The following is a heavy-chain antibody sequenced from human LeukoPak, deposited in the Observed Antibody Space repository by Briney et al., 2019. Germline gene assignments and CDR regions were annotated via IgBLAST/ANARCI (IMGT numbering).Heavy chain of an antibody. V-gene: IGHV3-33*08. CDR3: ARPGGPYYYGSGPSYYFDY. CDR1: GFTFSRFP. D-gene: IGHD3-10*01. J-gene: IGHJ4*02. Sequence: GRSLRLSCAASGFTFSRFPMHWVRQAPGKGLEWVAVIWYDGSNKYYADSVKGRFTISRDNSKNTLYLQMNSLRAEDTAVYYCARPGGPYYYGSGPSYYFDYWGQGTLVTVSS. CDR2: IWYDGSNK.